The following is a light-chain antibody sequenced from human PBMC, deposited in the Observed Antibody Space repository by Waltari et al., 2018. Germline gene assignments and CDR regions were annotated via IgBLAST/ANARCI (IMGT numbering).Light chain of an antibody. J-gene: IGKJ3*01. CDR2: KAS. CDR3: QQYSSFPLI. CDR1: QTINDW. Sequence: DIQMTQSPSTLSASIGDRVTITCRASQTINDWLVWYQQKPGRAPKLLIYKASDLESGVPSRFSGSGSGTEFTLTISSLQPDDFATYYCQQYSSFPLIFGPGTRVEIK. V-gene: IGKV1-5*03.